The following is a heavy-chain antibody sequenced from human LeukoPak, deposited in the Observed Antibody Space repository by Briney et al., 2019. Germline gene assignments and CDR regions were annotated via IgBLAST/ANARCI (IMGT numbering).Heavy chain of an antibody. CDR2: ISGSGGST. Sequence: GGSLSISCSASGFTFSSYAMSWVRQAPGKGLEWFSAISGSGGSTYYADSVKGRFTISRDNSKHTLYLQMNSLRAEDTAVYYCAKWVVYYYYYMDVWGKGTTVTVSS. J-gene: IGHJ6*03. D-gene: IGHD2-15*01. CDR3: AKWVVYYYYYMDV. CDR1: GFTFSSYA. V-gene: IGHV3-23*01.